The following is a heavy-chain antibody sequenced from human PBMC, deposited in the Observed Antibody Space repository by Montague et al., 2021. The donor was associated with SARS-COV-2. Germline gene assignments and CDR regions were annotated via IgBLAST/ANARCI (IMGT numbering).Heavy chain of an antibody. V-gene: IGHV4-59*08. Sequence: SETLSLTCTVSGGSISGYYWTWMRQPPGKGLEWLGHIYYTGSTKYNPSLKSRVTISVDTSKNQFSLKLSSVAAADTAVYYCASPTYYYDSSGSDAFDIWGQGTMVTVSS. CDR3: ASPTYYYDSSGSDAFDI. J-gene: IGHJ3*02. CDR2: IYYTGST. D-gene: IGHD3-22*01. CDR1: GGSISGYY.